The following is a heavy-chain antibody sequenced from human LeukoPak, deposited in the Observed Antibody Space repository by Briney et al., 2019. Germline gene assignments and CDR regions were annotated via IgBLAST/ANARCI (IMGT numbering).Heavy chain of an antibody. D-gene: IGHD5-24*01. CDR2: MYSSGSS. CDR3: ARGGWLKTSYYFDF. Sequence: SETLSLTCTVSGASINNYFWSWVRQPPGKGLEWIGYMYSSGSSTYNPSLKSRVTMSIDPSRNQLSLRVTSVTAADTAVYYCARGGWLKTSYYFDFWGQGTLVTVSS. CDR1: GASINNYF. V-gene: IGHV4-59*01. J-gene: IGHJ4*02.